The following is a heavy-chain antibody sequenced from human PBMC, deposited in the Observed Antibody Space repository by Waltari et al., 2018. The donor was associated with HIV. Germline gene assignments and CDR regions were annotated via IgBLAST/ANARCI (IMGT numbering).Heavy chain of an antibody. CDR3: ARAREVNLLEWSIGPEASYYYGMDV. D-gene: IGHD3-3*01. CDR1: GGSFTGYH. Sequence: QVQLQQWGAGLLKPSDTLSLTCAVYGGSFTGYHFNWLRQSPGPGLKWIGEINEGGTTNFHPSLKSRVTLSIDPSKRQFSLRLGSVTAADSGLYYCARAREVNLLEWSIGPEASYYYGMDVWGQGTPVTVSS. CDR2: INEGGTT. J-gene: IGHJ6*02. V-gene: IGHV4-34*02.